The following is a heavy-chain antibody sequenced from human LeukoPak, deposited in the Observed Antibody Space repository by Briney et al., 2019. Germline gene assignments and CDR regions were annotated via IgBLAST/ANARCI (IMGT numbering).Heavy chain of an antibody. CDR1: GFTFDDYG. CDR2: INWNGGST. CDR3: ARGYCSGGSCWYFDH. Sequence: GGSLRLSCAASGFTFDDYGMSWVRQAPGKGLEWVSGINWNGGSTGYADSVKGRFTIPRDNAKNSLYLQMNSLRAEDTALYYCARGYCSGGSCWYFDHWGQGTLVTVSS. V-gene: IGHV3-20*04. J-gene: IGHJ4*02. D-gene: IGHD2-15*01.